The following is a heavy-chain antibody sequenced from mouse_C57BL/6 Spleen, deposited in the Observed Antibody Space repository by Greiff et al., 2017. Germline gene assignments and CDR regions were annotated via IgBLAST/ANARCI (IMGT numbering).Heavy chain of an antibody. CDR1: GFTFSDYG. CDR3: AKPRGDGYYAMDY. D-gene: IGHD2-3*01. V-gene: IGHV5-17*01. CDR2: ISSGSSTI. Sequence: EVKLVESGGGLVKPGGSLKLSCAASGFTFSDYGMHWVRQAPEKGLEWVAYISSGSSTIYYADTVKGRFTISRDNAKNTLFLQMTSLRSEDTAMYYCAKPRGDGYYAMDYWGQGTSVTVSS. J-gene: IGHJ4*01.